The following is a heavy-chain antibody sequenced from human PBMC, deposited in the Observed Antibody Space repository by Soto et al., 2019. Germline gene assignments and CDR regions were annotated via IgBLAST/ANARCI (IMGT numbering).Heavy chain of an antibody. V-gene: IGHV1-3*01. CDR3: ARDQAKNWFDP. CDR1: GYTFTSYA. CDR2: INAGNGNT. J-gene: IGHJ5*02. Sequence: ASVKVSCKASGYTFTSYAMHWVRQAPGQRLEWMGWINAGNGNTKYSQKFQGRVTITADESTSTAHMELSSLRSEDTAVYYCARDQAKNWFDPWGQGTLVTVSS.